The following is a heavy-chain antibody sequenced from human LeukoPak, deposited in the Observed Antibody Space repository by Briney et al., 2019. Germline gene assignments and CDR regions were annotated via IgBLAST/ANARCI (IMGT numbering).Heavy chain of an antibody. CDR2: VSDTGTT. J-gene: IGHJ4*02. CDR3: ARGYYGPFQS. D-gene: IGHD3-16*01. Sequence: PSGTLSLTCNVSGVSIRTSTYYWNWIRQSPGTGLEWIGCVSDTGTTKYNPSLKSRVTISVDTSKNHFSLILMSVTASDTAVYYCARGYYGPFQSWGQGTLVTVSS. CDR1: GVSIRTSTYY. V-gene: IGHV4-61*03.